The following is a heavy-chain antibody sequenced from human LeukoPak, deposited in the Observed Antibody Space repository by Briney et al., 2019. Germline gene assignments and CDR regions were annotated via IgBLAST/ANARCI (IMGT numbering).Heavy chain of an antibody. CDR3: ARFRYDYGDGPDY. Sequence: ASVKVSCKASGYTFTSYDINWVRQAAGQGIEWMGFITPNSGNTGYAQKLQGRVTMTTDNSLSTAYMELSSLRSEDTAVYYGARFRYDYGDGPDYWGQGTLVTVSS. J-gene: IGHJ4*02. D-gene: IGHD4/OR15-4a*01. CDR1: GYTFTSYD. V-gene: IGHV1-8*01. CDR2: ITPNSGNT.